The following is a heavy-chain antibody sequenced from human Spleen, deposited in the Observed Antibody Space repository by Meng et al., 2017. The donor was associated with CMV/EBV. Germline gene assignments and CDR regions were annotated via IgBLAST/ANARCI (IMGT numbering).Heavy chain of an antibody. Sequence: SETLSLTCTVSGGSISSSSYYWGWIRQPPGKGLEWIGSIYYSGSTYYNPSLKSRVTISVDTSKNQFSLKLNSVTAADTAVYYCARGGMTTVTDGHFFVVYWGQGTLVTVSS. CDR1: GGSISSSSYY. D-gene: IGHD4-17*01. CDR2: IYYSGST. CDR3: ARGGMTTVTDGHFFVVY. V-gene: IGHV4-39*07. J-gene: IGHJ4*02.